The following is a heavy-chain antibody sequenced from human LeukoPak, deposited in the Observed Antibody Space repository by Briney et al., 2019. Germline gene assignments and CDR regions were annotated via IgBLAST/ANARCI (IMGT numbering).Heavy chain of an antibody. Sequence: ASVKVSCKASGYTFTSYYMHWVRQAPGQGLEWMGIINPSGGSTSYAQKFQGRVTMTRDMSTSTVYMELSSLRSEDTAVYYCARDYVTIRGPGCSGGSCYMWFDPWGQGTLVTVSS. V-gene: IGHV1-46*01. CDR3: ARDYVTIRGPGCSGGSCYMWFDP. D-gene: IGHD2-15*01. CDR2: INPSGGST. CDR1: GYTFTSYY. J-gene: IGHJ5*02.